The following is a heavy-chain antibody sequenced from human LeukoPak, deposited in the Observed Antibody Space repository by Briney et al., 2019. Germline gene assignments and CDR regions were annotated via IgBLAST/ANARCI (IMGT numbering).Heavy chain of an antibody. V-gene: IGHV4-59*08. CDR1: GGSISGYY. J-gene: IGHJ4*02. D-gene: IGHD7-27*01. Sequence: SETLSLTCSVSGGSISGYYWSWIRQPPGRRLEWIGYIYCTGNTTYNPSLKSRVTISIDRSKNLFSLKLTSVTVADTAVYFCARHPGASFDSWGQGNLVTVSS. CDR3: ARHPGASFDS. CDR2: IYCTGNT.